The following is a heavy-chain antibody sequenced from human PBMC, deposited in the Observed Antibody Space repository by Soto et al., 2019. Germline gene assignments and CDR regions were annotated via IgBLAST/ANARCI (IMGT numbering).Heavy chain of an antibody. V-gene: IGHV4-39*01. Sequence: SETLSLTCTVSGGSISSSSYYWGWIRQPPGKGLEWIGSIYYSGSTYYNPSLKSRVTISVDTSKNQFSLKLSSVTAADTAVYYCASLRYQLLQYNWFDPWGQGTLVTVS. CDR1: GGSISSSSYY. CDR3: ASLRYQLLQYNWFDP. CDR2: IYYSGST. J-gene: IGHJ5*02. D-gene: IGHD2-2*01.